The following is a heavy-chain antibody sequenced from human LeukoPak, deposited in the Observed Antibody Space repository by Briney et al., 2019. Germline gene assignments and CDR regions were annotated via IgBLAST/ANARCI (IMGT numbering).Heavy chain of an antibody. CDR1: GGSISSYY. J-gene: IGHJ5*02. D-gene: IGHD6-13*01. CDR2: IYYSGST. CDR3: ARRYSSSWYVGFFDP. V-gene: IGHV4-59*08. Sequence: SETLSLTCTVSGGSISSYYWSWIRQPPGKGLEWIGYIYYSGSTNYNPSLKSRVTISVDTSKNQFSLRLSSVTAADAAIYYCARRYSSSWYVGFFDPWGQGTLVTVSS.